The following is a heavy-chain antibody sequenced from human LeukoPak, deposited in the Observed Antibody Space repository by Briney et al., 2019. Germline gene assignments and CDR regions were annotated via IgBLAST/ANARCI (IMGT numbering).Heavy chain of an antibody. D-gene: IGHD3-9*01. CDR1: GGTFSSYA. V-gene: IGHV1-69*13. CDR2: IIPIFGTA. CDR3: ARGSFYYDILTGYYPIYYFDY. J-gene: IGHJ4*02. Sequence: GASVKVSCTASGGTFSSYAISWVRQAPGQGLEWMGGIIPIFGTANYAQKFQGRVTITADESTSTAYMELSSLRSEDTAVYYCARGSFYYDILTGYYPIYYFDYWGQGTLVTVSS.